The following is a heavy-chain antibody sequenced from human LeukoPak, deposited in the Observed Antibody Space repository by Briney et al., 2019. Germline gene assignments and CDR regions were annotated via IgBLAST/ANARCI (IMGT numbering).Heavy chain of an antibody. D-gene: IGHD1-26*01. V-gene: IGHV4-30-2*01. J-gene: IGHJ3*02. CDR1: GGFISSGGYS. CDR3: ARLSIVYAFDI. CDR2: IYHSGST. Sequence: SQTLSLTCAVSGGFISSGGYSWSWIRQPPGKGLEWIGYIYHSGSTYYNPSLKSRVTISVDRSKNQFSLKLSSVTAADTAVYYCARLSIVYAFDIWGQGTMVTVSS.